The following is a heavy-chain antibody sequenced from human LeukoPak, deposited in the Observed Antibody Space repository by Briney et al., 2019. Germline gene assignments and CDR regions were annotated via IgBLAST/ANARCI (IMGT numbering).Heavy chain of an antibody. J-gene: IGHJ5*02. Sequence: ASVKVSCKASGYTFTGYYMHWVRQAPGQGLEWMGWINPNSGGTNYAQKFQGRVTMTRDTSISTAYMELSRLRSDGTAVYYCARAPIAAAYWFDPWGQGTLVTVSS. CDR3: ARAPIAAAYWFDP. D-gene: IGHD6-13*01. CDR1: GYTFTGYY. CDR2: INPNSGGT. V-gene: IGHV1-2*02.